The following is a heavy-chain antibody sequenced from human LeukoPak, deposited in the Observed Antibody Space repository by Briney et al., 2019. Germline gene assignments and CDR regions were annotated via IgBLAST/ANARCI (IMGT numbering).Heavy chain of an antibody. Sequence: SETLSLTCTVSGDSISSSSYFWAWIRQSPGQGLEWIGSIYHSGSTYYNPSLKSRVTISVDTSKNQFSLKLSSVTAADTAVYYCARVGGGALPDLDVWGKGTTVTVSS. CDR1: GDSISSSSYF. D-gene: IGHD1-26*01. J-gene: IGHJ6*04. CDR3: ARVGGGALPDLDV. CDR2: IYHSGST. V-gene: IGHV4-39*07.